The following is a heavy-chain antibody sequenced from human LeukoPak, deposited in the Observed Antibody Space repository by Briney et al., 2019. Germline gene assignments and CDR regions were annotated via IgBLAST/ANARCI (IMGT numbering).Heavy chain of an antibody. J-gene: IGHJ4*02. Sequence: PGGSLRLSCAASGFTFNSYAMSWVRQAPGKGFEWVSGITNSGGNTYYADSVKGRFTISRDNSKSTLYLQMNSLRAEDTAAFYCAKGGQTDRFDYWGQGALVTVSS. V-gene: IGHV3-23*01. CDR1: GFTFNSYA. D-gene: IGHD5-12*01. CDR3: AKGGQTDRFDY. CDR2: ITNSGGNT.